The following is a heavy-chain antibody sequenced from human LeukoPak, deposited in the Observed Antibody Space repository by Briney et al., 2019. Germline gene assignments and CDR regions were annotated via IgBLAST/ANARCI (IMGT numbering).Heavy chain of an antibody. CDR1: GGSISSYY. Sequence: SETLSLTCTVSGGSISSYYWSWIRQPPGKGLEWIGYIYYSGSTTYNPSLKSPVTISVDTSKNQFSLKLSSVTAADTAVYYCAKDLPYCSGGSCYYYYYMDVWGKGTTVTVSS. CDR3: AKDLPYCSGGSCYYYYYMDV. J-gene: IGHJ6*03. D-gene: IGHD2-15*01. V-gene: IGHV4-59*01. CDR2: IYYSGST.